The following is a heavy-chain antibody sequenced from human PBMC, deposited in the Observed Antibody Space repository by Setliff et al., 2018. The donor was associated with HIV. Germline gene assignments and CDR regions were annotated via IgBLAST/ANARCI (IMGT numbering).Heavy chain of an antibody. CDR1: GYTFAAYY. CDR2: INPGSGDT. V-gene: IGHV1-2*02. D-gene: IGHD6-25*01. Sequence: ASVKVSCKASGYTFAAYYIHWLRQAPGQGLEWMGWINPGSGDTNYAQKFQGRVTMTSDTSTRTVYMELSSLTSDDTATYFCVTSPGSFTSVDETEAGDYWGQGTLVTVSS. CDR3: VTSPGSFTSVDETEAGDY. J-gene: IGHJ4*02.